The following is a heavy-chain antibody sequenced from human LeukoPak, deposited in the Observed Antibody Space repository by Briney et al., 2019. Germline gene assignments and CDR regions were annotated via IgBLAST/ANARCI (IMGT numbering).Heavy chain of an antibody. J-gene: IGHJ1*01. CDR3: ARDTGPYYDILTGYPNFQY. Sequence: GGSLRLSCAASGFTFSSYGMHWVRQAPGKGLEWVAYIQNDGSNEQYADSVKGRFSISRDSSKNILYLQMNSLRAEDTAVYYCARDTGPYYDILTGYPNFQYWGQGTLVTVSS. D-gene: IGHD3-9*01. CDR2: IQNDGSNE. CDR1: GFTFSSYG. V-gene: IGHV3-30*02.